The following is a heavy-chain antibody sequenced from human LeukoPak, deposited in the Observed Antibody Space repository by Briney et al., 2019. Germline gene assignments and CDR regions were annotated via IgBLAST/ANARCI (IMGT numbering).Heavy chain of an antibody. CDR1: GFTFSSYW. V-gene: IGHV3-7*01. J-gene: IGHJ5*02. D-gene: IGHD3-9*01. CDR3: ARGAVLRYFDWITSNWFDP. Sequence: GGSLRLSCAASGFTFSSYWMTWVRQAPGKGLEWVANINQDGSEKYYVDSVKGRFSISRDNAKNSLYLQMNSLRAEDTAVYYCARGAVLRYFDWITSNWFDPWGQGTLVTVSS. CDR2: INQDGSEK.